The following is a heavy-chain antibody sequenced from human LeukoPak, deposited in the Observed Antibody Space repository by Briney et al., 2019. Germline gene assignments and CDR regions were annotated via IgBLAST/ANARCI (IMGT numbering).Heavy chain of an antibody. CDR1: GFKFSDHY. D-gene: IGHD6-19*01. V-gene: IGHV3-72*01. Sequence: GGSLRLSCAASGFKFSDHYIDWVRQAPGKGLEWVGRSRNKASSYTTEYAASVEGRFTISRDVSEGSLYLQMNSLRAEDTAVYYCARELRLWQYNWFDPWGQGTLVTVSS. J-gene: IGHJ5*02. CDR2: SRNKASSYTT. CDR3: ARELRLWQYNWFDP.